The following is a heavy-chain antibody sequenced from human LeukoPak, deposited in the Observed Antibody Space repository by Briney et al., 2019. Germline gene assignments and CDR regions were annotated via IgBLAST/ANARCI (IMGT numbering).Heavy chain of an antibody. CDR3: AKTTQDFWSGPDAFDI. CDR1: GVTFSSYA. Sequence: PGGSLRLSCAASGVTFSSYAMSWVRQAPGKGLEWVSAISGSGGSTYYADSVKGRFTISRDNSKNTLYLQMNSLRAEDTAVYYCAKTTQDFWSGPDAFDIWGQGTMVTVSS. CDR2: ISGSGGST. V-gene: IGHV3-23*01. J-gene: IGHJ3*02. D-gene: IGHD3-3*01.